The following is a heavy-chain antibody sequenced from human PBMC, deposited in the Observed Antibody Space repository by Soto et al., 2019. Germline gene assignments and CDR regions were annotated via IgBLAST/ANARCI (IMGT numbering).Heavy chain of an antibody. CDR2: ISYDGSNK. V-gene: IGHV3-30-3*01. Sequence: QVQLVESGGGVVQPGRSLRLSCAASGFTFSSYAMHWVRQAPGKGLEWVAVISYDGSNKYYADSVKGRFTISRDNSKNTLYLPMNSLRAEDTAVYYCARDYFRFNSGDGFSMDVWGQGTTVTVSS. CDR1: GFTFSSYA. CDR3: ARDYFRFNSGDGFSMDV. D-gene: IGHD5-12*01. J-gene: IGHJ6*02.